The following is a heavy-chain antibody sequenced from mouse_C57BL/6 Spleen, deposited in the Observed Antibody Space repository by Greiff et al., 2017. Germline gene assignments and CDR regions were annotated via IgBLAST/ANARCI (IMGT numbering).Heavy chain of an antibody. J-gene: IGHJ2*01. V-gene: IGHV1-85*01. CDR3: ARKDTTVVAPFDY. Sequence: QVQLQQSGPELVKPGASVKLSCKASGYTFTSYDINWVKQGPGQGLEWIGWIYPRDGSTKYNEKFKGKATLTVDTSSSTAYMELHSLTSEDSAVYFCARKDTTVVAPFDYWGQGTTLTVSS. D-gene: IGHD1-1*01. CDR2: IYPRDGST. CDR1: GYTFTSYD.